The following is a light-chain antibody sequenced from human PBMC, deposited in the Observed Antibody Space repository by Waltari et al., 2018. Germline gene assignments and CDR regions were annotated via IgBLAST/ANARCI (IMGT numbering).Light chain of an antibody. Sequence: DIVMTQSPLSLPVTPGEPAPISCTSSQRLLHGDGRNFLDWYLQKPGQSPQLLIYMGSNRASGVPDRFSGSGSGTYFTLKISRVEAEDVGVYYCMQARQPPYTFGGGTKVEIK. V-gene: IGKV2-28*01. J-gene: IGKJ4*01. CDR1: QRLLHGDGRNF. CDR2: MGS. CDR3: MQARQPPYT.